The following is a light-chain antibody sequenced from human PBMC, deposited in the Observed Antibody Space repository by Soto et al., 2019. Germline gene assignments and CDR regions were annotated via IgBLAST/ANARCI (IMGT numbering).Light chain of an antibody. V-gene: IGKV1-9*01. CDR2: AAS. CDR3: HQLDSFPIT. CDR1: QGISSY. J-gene: IGKJ5*01. Sequence: IQFTQSPSSLSASVGDRVTITCRASQGISSYLAWYQQKPGKAPKLLIYAASTLQSGVPSRFSGSGSGTDFTLTISSXQPEDFATYYCHQLDSFPITFGQGTRLEIK.